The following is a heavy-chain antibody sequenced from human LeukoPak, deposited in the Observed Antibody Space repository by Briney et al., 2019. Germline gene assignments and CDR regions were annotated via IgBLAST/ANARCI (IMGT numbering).Heavy chain of an antibody. V-gene: IGHV4-38-2*02. Sequence: SETLSLTCAVSGYSISSGYYWGWIRQPPGKGLEWIGSIYHSGSSYYNPSLKSRVSISLDTSKNQFSLRLSSVTAADTAVYYCARERTVTTDFDYWGQGTIVTISS. CDR2: IYHSGSS. J-gene: IGHJ4*02. CDR1: GYSISSGYY. CDR3: ARERTVTTDFDY. D-gene: IGHD4-17*01.